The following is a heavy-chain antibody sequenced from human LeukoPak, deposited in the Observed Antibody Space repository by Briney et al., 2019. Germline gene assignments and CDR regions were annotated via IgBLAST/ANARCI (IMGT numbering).Heavy chain of an antibody. CDR2: INHSGST. D-gene: IGHD4-17*01. V-gene: IGHV4-34*01. CDR3: ARSITVTNAFDI. J-gene: IGHJ3*02. Sequence: SETLSLTCAVYGGSFSGYYWSWIRQPPGKGLEWIGEINHSGSTNYNPSLKSRVTISVDTSKNQFSLKLSSVTAADTAVYYCARSITVTNAFDIWGQGTMVTVSS. CDR1: GGSFSGYY.